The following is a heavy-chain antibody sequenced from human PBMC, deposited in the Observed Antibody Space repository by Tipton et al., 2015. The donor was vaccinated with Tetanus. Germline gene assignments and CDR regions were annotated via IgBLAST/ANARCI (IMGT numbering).Heavy chain of an antibody. Sequence: TLSLTCTVSGGSISSSSYYWGWIRQPPGKGLEWIGSIYYSGSTYYNPSLKSRVTISVDTSKNQFSLKLSSVTAADTAVYYCARHSGDGGYQPKDTDYYYGMDVWGQGTTVTVSS. CDR3: ARHSGDGGYQPKDTDYYYGMDV. CDR2: IYYSGST. J-gene: IGHJ6*02. V-gene: IGHV4-39*01. CDR1: GGSISSSSYY. D-gene: IGHD5-12*01.